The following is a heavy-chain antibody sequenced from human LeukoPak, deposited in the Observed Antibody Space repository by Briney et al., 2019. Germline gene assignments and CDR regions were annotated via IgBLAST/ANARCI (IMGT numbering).Heavy chain of an antibody. D-gene: IGHD2-15*01. CDR2: MSSSSGLI. CDR3: ARDCRVWPYYFDY. J-gene: IGHJ4*02. Sequence: GGSLRLSCAASGFTFSRYSMNWVRQAPGKGPEWVSSMSSSSGLIYYADSVKGRFTISRDNAKNSLYLQMNSLRAEDTAVYYCARDCRVWPYYFDYWGQGTLVTVSS. CDR1: GFTFSRYS. V-gene: IGHV3-21*01.